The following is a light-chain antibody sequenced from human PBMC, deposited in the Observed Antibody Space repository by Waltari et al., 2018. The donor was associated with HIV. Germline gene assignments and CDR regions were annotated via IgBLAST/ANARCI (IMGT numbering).Light chain of an antibody. V-gene: IGLV1-44*01. Sequence: QSVLTQPPPASGTPGQRVTISCSGSSSNIGRNPVNWYQHLPGTAPKLLSYHNEQRPSGVPDRFSGSKSGTSASLAISGLQAEDEADYYCAAWDDSLNGQGVFGGGTKLTVL. CDR2: HNE. J-gene: IGLJ2*01. CDR3: AAWDDSLNGQGV. CDR1: SSNIGRNP.